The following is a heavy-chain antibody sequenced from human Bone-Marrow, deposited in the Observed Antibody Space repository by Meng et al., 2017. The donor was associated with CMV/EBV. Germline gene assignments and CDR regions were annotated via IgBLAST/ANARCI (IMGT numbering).Heavy chain of an antibody. V-gene: IGHV3-74*01. CDR2: INSDGSST. Sequence: GESLKISCAASGFTFSSYAMHWVRQAPGKGLVWVSRINSDGSSTSYADSVKGRFTISRDNAKNTLYLQMNSLRAEDTAVYYCARDFSSTDAFDIWGQGTMVTVSS. CDR3: ARDFSSTDAFDI. J-gene: IGHJ3*02. CDR1: GFTFSSYA. D-gene: IGHD2-2*01.